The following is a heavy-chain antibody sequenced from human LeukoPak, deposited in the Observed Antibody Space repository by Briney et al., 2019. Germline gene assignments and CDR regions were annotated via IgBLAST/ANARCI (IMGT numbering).Heavy chain of an antibody. V-gene: IGHV3-21*01. CDR2: ISSSSSYI. J-gene: IGHJ4*02. D-gene: IGHD6-6*01. CDR3: ARDRWEYSSPVGFDY. CDR1: GFTFSSYS. Sequence: GGSLRLSCAASGFTFSSYSMNWVRQAPGKGLEWVSSISSSSSYIYYADSVKGRFTISRDNAKNSLYLQMNSLRAEDTAVYYCARDRWEYSSPVGFDYWGQGTLVTVSS.